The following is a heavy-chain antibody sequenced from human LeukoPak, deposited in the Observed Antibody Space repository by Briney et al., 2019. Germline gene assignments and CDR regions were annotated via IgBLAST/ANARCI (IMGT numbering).Heavy chain of an antibody. J-gene: IGHJ4*02. CDR1: GFTFSSYW. CDR2: IHSDGIGT. CDR3: ARGGAGCFDY. Sequence: PGGSLRLSCATSGFTFSSYWMHWVRQAPGKGLVWVARIHSDGIGTTYADSVKGRFTISRDNAKNTVSLQMNSLRAEDTAVYYCARGGAGCFDYWGQGALVTASS. V-gene: IGHV3-74*01. D-gene: IGHD4/OR15-4a*01.